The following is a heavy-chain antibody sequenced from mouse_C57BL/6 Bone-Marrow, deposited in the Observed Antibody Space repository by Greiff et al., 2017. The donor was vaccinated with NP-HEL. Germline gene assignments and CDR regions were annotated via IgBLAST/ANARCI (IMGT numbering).Heavy chain of an antibody. CDR1: GFTFSDYY. CDR3: ARRIYGSRGWYFDV. V-gene: IGHV5-12*01. Sequence: EVKLMESGGGLVQPGGSLKLSCAASGFTFSDYYMYWVRQTPEKRLEWVAYISNGGGSTYYPDTVKGRFTISRDNAKNTLYLQMSRLKSEDTAMYYCARRIYGSRGWYFDVWGTGTTVTVSS. J-gene: IGHJ1*03. CDR2: ISNGGGST. D-gene: IGHD1-1*01.